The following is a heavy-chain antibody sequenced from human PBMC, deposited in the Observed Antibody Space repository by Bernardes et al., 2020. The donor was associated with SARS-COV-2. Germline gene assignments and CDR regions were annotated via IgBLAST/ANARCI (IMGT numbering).Heavy chain of an antibody. J-gene: IGHJ4*02. CDR3: TRGVGATTSRFDY. V-gene: IGHV3-74*01. Sequence: GVSLRLSCAASGFTFSTYWMYWVRQTPGEGLVWVSRINSDGSRINYADSVKGRFTISRDNAKNTLYLQMNSLRAEDTAVYYCTRGVGATTSRFDYWGQGTLVTVSS. D-gene: IGHD1-26*01. CDR2: INSDGSRI. CDR1: GFTFSTYW.